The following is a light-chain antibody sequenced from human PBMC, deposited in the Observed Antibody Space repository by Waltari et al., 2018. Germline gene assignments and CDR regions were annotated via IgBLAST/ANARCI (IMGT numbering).Light chain of an antibody. CDR3: QSYDSSLRDV. J-gene: IGLJ1*01. CDR2: SNF. Sequence: QSVLTQPPSVSGAPGQRVTISCTRRSSNIRGGQEVHWYHQLPGTAPNLLTYSNFTRPSGVPDRFSGSKSGTSAFLAISGLQAEDEADYYCQSYDSSLRDVFGTGTKVTVL. V-gene: IGLV1-40*01. CDR1: SSNIRGGQE.